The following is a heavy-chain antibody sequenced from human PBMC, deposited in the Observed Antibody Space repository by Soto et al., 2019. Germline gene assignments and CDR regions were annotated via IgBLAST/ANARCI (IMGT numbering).Heavy chain of an antibody. CDR2: IKGDGIST. J-gene: IGHJ4*02. CDR3: ARGAMGNYYNDY. D-gene: IGHD3-10*01. V-gene: IGHV3-74*01. CDR1: GFTFSSCW. Sequence: EVQLVESGGGLVQPGGAWGLSGAAPGFTFSSCWMHGVRQAPGKGLVWVSRIKGDGISTNYADSVKGRFTISRDNAKDTVFLQMNGLSADDTAVYYCARGAMGNYYNDYWGQGTLVTVSS.